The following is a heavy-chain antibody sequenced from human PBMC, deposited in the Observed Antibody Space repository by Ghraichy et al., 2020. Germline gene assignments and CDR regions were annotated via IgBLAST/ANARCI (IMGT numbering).Heavy chain of an antibody. CDR2: IYYSGST. Sequence: SETLSLTCPVSCGSISSSRYYWGWIRQPPGKGLEWIGSIYYSGSTYYNPSLKSRVTISVDTAKNQFSLKLSSVTAADTAVYYCARQGREGYCSGGSCYSTPAWVDYRGQGTLVTVSS. D-gene: IGHD2-15*01. J-gene: IGHJ4*02. V-gene: IGHV4-39*01. CDR3: ARQGREGYCSGGSCYSTPAWVDY. CDR1: CGSISSSRYY.